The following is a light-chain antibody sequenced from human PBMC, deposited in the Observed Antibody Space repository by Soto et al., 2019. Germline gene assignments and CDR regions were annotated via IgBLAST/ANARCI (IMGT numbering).Light chain of an antibody. CDR1: QNVNSN. CDR3: HHYNNWPRT. V-gene: IGKV3-15*01. CDR2: GAS. Sequence: EIVMTQSPASLSVSPGERATLSCRPSQNVNSNLAWYQQKPGQAPRFLIYGASTRATGIPARFSGSGSGTEFTLTISSLQSEDFAVYYCHHYNNWPRTFGQGTKVEIK. J-gene: IGKJ1*01.